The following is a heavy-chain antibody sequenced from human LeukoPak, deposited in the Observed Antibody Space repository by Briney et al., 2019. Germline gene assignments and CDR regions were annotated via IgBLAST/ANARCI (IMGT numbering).Heavy chain of an antibody. CDR1: GYTFTGYY. V-gene: IGHV1-2*06. Sequence: GASVKVSCKASGYTFTGYYMHWVRQAPGQWLGWMGRISPNSGGTNYAQKFQGRVTMTRDTSISTAYMELSRLRSDDTAVYYCASRGDTAMVHGLIDYWGQGTLVTVSS. D-gene: IGHD5-18*01. J-gene: IGHJ4*02. CDR2: ISPNSGGT. CDR3: ASRGDTAMVHGLIDY.